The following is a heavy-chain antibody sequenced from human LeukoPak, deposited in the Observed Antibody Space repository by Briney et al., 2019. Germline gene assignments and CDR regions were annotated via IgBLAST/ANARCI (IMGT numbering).Heavy chain of an antibody. CDR2: IGTAGDT. V-gene: IGHV3-13*01. CDR1: GFTFSSYD. D-gene: IGHD3-10*01. J-gene: IGHJ4*02. CDR3: ARGLWFGRSYYYFDS. Sequence: GGSLRLSCAASGFTFSSYDMHWVRQPTGKGLEWVSAIGTAGDTYYAGSVKGRFTISRENAKNSLYLQMNSLRAGDTAVYYCARGLWFGRSYYYFDSWGQGTLVTVSS.